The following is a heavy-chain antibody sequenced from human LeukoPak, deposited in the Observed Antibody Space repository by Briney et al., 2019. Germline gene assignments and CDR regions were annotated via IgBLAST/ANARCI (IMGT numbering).Heavy chain of an antibody. CDR1: GGSFSGYY. J-gene: IGHJ4*02. D-gene: IGHD6-6*01. CDR3: ARLRDSSSSCYDY. CDR2: INHSGST. V-gene: IGHV4-34*01. Sequence: PSETLSLTCAVYGGSFSGYYWSWIRQPPGKGLERIGEINHSGSTNYHPSLKSRVTISVDTSKNQFSLKLSSVTAADTAVYYCARLRDSSSSCYDYWGQGTLVTVSS.